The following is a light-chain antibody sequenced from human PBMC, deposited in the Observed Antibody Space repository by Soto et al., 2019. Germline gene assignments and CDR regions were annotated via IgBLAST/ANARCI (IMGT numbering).Light chain of an antibody. CDR1: SSHVGGYNF. Sequence: QPVLTQPPSASESPGQSVTISCTGNSSHVGGYNFVSWYQQHPGKAPKLLIYEVSERHSGVPDRFSGSKSGNTASLTVSGAQAEDEADYYCSSYAGSNIVVFGGGIKVTVL. J-gene: IGLJ2*01. V-gene: IGLV2-8*01. CDR3: SSYAGSNIVV. CDR2: EVS.